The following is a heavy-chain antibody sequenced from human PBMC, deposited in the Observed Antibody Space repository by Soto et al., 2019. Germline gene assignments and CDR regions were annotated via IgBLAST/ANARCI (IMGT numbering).Heavy chain of an antibody. CDR3: VRNFGS. V-gene: IGHV3-48*02. CDR2: ISSSSRTI. CDR1: GFTFSDKS. Sequence: GGSLRLSCAASGFTFSDKSMNWVRQAPGKGLEWVSYISSSSRTIYYADSVKGRFTISRDNAKNSLYLQMNSLRDDDTAIYYCVRNFGSWGQGTLVTVSS. J-gene: IGHJ4*02.